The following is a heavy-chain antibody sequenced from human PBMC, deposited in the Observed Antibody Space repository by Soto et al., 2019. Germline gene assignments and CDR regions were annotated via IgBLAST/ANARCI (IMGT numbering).Heavy chain of an antibody. CDR1: GFTVSSSY. Sequence: EVQLVESGGGLVQPGGSLRLSCAASGFTVSSSYMSWVRQAPGKGLEWVSVIYSGGSTYYADSVKGRFTISRDNSKTTLYLQMNSLRAEDTAVYYCARDGPRPTDDYGDYDQYYYYMDVWGKGTTVTVSS. CDR2: IYSGGST. J-gene: IGHJ6*03. D-gene: IGHD4-17*01. V-gene: IGHV3-66*01. CDR3: ARDGPRPTDDYGDYDQYYYYMDV.